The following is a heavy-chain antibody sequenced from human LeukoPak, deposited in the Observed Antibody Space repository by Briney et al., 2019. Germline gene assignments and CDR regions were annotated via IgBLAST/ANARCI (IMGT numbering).Heavy chain of an antibody. Sequence: CEASGLGLSSYAGSRVRQTPGKGLEWVSAISGSGGSTYYADSVKGRFTISRDNSKNTLYLQMNSLRAEDTAVYYCATSTRFNWFDPWGQGTLVTVSS. D-gene: IGHD2-2*01. CDR1: GLGLSSYA. J-gene: IGHJ5*02. V-gene: IGHV3-23*01. CDR2: ISGSGGST. CDR3: ATSTRFNWFDP.